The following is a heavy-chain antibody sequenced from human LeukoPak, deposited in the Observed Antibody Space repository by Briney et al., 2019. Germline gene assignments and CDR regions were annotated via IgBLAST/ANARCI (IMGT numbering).Heavy chain of an antibody. D-gene: IGHD2-2*02. CDR2: ITSSSTSYI. J-gene: IGHJ6*03. CDR1: GFTFSSYS. CDR3: AREQYQLLYGYYYMDV. V-gene: IGHV3-21*04. Sequence: PGGSLRLSCAASGFTFSSYSMNWVRQAPGKGLEWVSPITSSSTSYIYYADSVKGRFTISRDNAKNSLYLQMNSLRAEDTALYYCAREQYQLLYGYYYMDVWGKGTTVTVSS.